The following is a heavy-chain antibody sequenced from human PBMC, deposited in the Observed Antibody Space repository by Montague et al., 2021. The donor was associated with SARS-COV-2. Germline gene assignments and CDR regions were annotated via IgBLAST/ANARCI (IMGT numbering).Heavy chain of an antibody. CDR3: AKGRSGYNIRQVATLDF. CDR1: GFAFDDYA. J-gene: IGHJ4*02. V-gene: IGHV3-9*01. Sequence: SLRLSFAASGFAFDDYAMHWVRQVPGKGLEWVSGIHWNSNALGTADSVRGRLTISRDNAKSSLYLQMNSLRIEDTALYYCAKGRSGYNIRQVATLDFWGQGTLVTVST. D-gene: IGHD5-24*01. CDR2: IHWNSNAL.